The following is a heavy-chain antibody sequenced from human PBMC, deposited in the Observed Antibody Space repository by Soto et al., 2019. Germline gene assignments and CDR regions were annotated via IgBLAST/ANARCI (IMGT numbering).Heavy chain of an antibody. CDR2: INAGNGNT. V-gene: IGHV1-3*05. J-gene: IGHJ4*02. D-gene: IGHD6-19*01. Sequence: QVQLVQSGAEEKKPGASVKVSCKASGYTFTGYAMHWVRQAPGQRLEWMGWINAGNGNTKYSQKFQGRVTITRDTSASTAYMALSSLRSEDTAVYYCARAAAVAADFDYWGQGTLVTVSS. CDR3: ARAAAVAADFDY. CDR1: GYTFTGYA.